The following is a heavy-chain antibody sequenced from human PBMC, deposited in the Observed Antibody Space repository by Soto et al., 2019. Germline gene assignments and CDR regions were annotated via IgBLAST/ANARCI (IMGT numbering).Heavy chain of an antibody. J-gene: IGHJ6*02. CDR2: INPNSGGP. CDR3: AREREGMSSGGTRYSGSYNYYYYGMDV. D-gene: IGHD1-26*01. Sequence: ASVKVSCKASGYTFTGYYMHWVRQAPGQGLEWMGWINPNSGGPNYAQKFQGWVTMTRDTSISTAYMELSRLRSDDTAVYYCAREREGMSSGGTRYSGSYNYYYYGMDVWGQGTTVTVSS. CDR1: GYTFTGYY. V-gene: IGHV1-2*04.